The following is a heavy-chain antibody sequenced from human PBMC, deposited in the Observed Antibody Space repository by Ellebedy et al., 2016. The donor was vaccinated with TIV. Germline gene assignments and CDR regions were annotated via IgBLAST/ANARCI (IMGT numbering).Heavy chain of an antibody. D-gene: IGHD5-12*01. CDR1: GGSISTGVYS. J-gene: IGHJ4*02. Sequence: SETLSLTXTVSGGSISTGVYSWSCIRQHPGKGLEWIGYIYYSGSTYYNPSLKSRVTISVDTSKNQFSLKLSSVTAADTAVYYCAELGYDYSWGQGTLVTVSS. CDR2: IYYSGST. V-gene: IGHV4-31*03. CDR3: AELGYDYS.